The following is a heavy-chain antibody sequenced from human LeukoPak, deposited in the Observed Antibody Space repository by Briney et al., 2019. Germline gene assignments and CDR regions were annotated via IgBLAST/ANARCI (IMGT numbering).Heavy chain of an antibody. CDR1: GYTFTGYY. Sequence: ASVKVSCKASGYTFTGYYMHWVRQAPGQGLEWMGWIDPNSGGTNYAQKLQGRVTMTTDTSTSTAYMELRSLRSDDTAVYYCARGSRSGDAIGAFDIWGQGTMVTVSS. CDR3: ARGSRSGDAIGAFDI. CDR2: IDPNSGGT. V-gene: IGHV1-2*02. J-gene: IGHJ3*02. D-gene: IGHD3-10*01.